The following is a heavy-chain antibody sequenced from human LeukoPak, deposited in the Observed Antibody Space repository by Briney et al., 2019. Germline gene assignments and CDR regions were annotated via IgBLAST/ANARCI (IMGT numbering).Heavy chain of an antibody. J-gene: IGHJ4*02. CDR2: INWNGDST. Sequence: GGSLRLSCAASGFTFDDYGMSWVRQAPGKGLEWVSGINWNGDSTGYADSVKGRFTISRDNAKNSLYLQMNSLRAEDTAVYYCARASPERGYSYGPLDNYFDYWGQGTLVTVSS. CDR3: ARASPERGYSYGPLDNYFDY. D-gene: IGHD5-18*01. CDR1: GFTFDDYG. V-gene: IGHV3-20*04.